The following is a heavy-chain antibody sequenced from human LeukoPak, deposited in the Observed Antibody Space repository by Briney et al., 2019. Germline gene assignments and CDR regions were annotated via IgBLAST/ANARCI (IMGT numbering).Heavy chain of an antibody. CDR3: ARDGCSTTSCFDY. CDR1: GFTFSDYG. D-gene: IGHD2/OR15-2a*01. Sequence: PGGSLRLSCAASGFTFSDYGFHWVRQAPGKGLEWVAVIWYDGTKKYYADSVKGRFTISRDDSKNTLDLQMNSLRAVDTAVYYCARDGCSTTSCFDYWGQGALVTVSS. CDR2: IWYDGTKK. J-gene: IGHJ4*02. V-gene: IGHV3-33*01.